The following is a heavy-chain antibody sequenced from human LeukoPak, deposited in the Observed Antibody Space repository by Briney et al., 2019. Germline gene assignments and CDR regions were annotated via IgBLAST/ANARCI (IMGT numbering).Heavy chain of an antibody. Sequence: SETLSLTCTVSGGSISSYYWSWIRQPPGKGLEWIGYIYYSGSTNYNPSLKSRVTISVDTSKNQFSLKLSSVTAADTAVYYCARVPADELGTTFDYWGQGTLVTVSS. J-gene: IGHJ4*02. CDR3: ARVPADELGTTFDY. V-gene: IGHV4-59*01. D-gene: IGHD7-27*01. CDR2: IYYSGST. CDR1: GGSISSYY.